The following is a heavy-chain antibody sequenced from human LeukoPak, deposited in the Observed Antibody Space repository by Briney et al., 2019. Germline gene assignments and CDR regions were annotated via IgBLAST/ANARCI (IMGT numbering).Heavy chain of an antibody. Sequence: SETLSLTCTVSGGSISSYYWSWIRQPPGKGLEWIGYIYTSGSTNYNPSLKSRVTISVDTSKNQFSQKLSSVTAADTAVYYCARHNSGSYYFDYWGQGTLVTVSS. CDR2: IYTSGST. CDR1: GGSISSYY. V-gene: IGHV4-4*09. D-gene: IGHD1-26*01. CDR3: ARHNSGSYYFDY. J-gene: IGHJ4*02.